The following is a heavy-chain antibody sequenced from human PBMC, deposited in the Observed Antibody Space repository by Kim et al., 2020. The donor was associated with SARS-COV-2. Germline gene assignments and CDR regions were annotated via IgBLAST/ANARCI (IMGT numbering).Heavy chain of an antibody. Sequence: SVKVSCKASGGNFSSYAISWVRQAPGQGLEWMGGIIPIFGTANYAQKFQGRVTITADESTSTAYMELSSLRSEDTAVYYCARERVPDYYGGNVVGRYYFDYWGQGSLVTVSS. CDR3: ARERVPDYYGGNVVGRYYFDY. V-gene: IGHV1-69*13. CDR1: GGNFSSYA. D-gene: IGHD4-17*01. J-gene: IGHJ4*02. CDR2: IIPIFGTA.